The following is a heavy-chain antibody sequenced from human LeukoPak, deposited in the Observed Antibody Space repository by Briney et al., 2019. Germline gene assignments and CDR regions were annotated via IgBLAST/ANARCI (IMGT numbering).Heavy chain of an antibody. CDR1: GFTFSSYA. J-gene: IGHJ4*02. V-gene: IGHV3-23*01. Sequence: GGSLRLSCAASGFTFSSYAMSWVRQAPGKGLEWVSAISGSGGSTYYADSVKGRFTISRDNSKNTLYLQMNSLRAEDTAVYYCAKVSPNFWSGYLYYFDYWGQGTLVTVSS. CDR2: ISGSGGST. CDR3: AKVSPNFWSGYLYYFDY. D-gene: IGHD3-3*01.